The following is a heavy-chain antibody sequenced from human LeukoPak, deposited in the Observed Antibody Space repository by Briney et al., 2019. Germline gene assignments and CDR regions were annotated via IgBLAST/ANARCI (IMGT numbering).Heavy chain of an antibody. Sequence: ASVKASCKASGYTFTYYYIHWMRQAPGQGLEWMGWINPDSGDTSYAQKFQGRVTMTADTSADTAWMYLSGLKSEDTAIYYCATDSVDITASDALDIWGQGTMVTVSS. V-gene: IGHV1-2*02. CDR2: INPDSGDT. J-gene: IGHJ3*02. CDR3: ATDSVDITASDALDI. D-gene: IGHD5-12*01. CDR1: GYTFTYYY.